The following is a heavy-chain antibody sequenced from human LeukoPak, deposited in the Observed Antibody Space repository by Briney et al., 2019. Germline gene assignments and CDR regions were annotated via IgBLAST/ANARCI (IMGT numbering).Heavy chain of an antibody. CDR1: GYTFTSYG. D-gene: IGHD3-10*01. CDR2: ISAYNGNT. J-gene: IGHJ4*02. CDR3: ARDKNYYGSGSYWNY. V-gene: IGHV1-18*01. Sequence: GASVKVSCKASGYTFTSYGISWVRQAPGQGLEWMGWISAYNGNTNHAQKLQGRVTMTTDTSTSTAYMELRSLRSDDTAVYYCARDKNYYGSGSYWNYWGQGTLVTVSS.